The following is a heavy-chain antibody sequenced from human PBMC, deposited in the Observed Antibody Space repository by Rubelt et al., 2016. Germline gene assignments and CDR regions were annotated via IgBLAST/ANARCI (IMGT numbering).Heavy chain of an antibody. J-gene: IGHJ4*02. Sequence: EGQLVESGGGLVQPGGSLRLSCAASGFTFSSYTMHWVRQAPGKGLEWVSSITSSGSYIYYADSLKGRFTISRDNAKNSLYLQMNSLRAEDTAVYYCARSDSGSGHDYWGQGALVTVAS. D-gene: IGHD5-12*01. CDR2: ITSSGSYI. V-gene: IGHV3-21*02. CDR3: ARSDSGSGHDY. CDR1: GFTFSSYT.